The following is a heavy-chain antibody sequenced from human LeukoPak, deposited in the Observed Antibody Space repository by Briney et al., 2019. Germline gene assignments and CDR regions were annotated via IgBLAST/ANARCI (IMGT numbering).Heavy chain of an antibody. Sequence: SETLSLTCNVSGYSISSGFYWGWIRQSRGEGLEWIATIFHSGSIFYNPSLKGRVSLSVDTSQNQFSLELNSVTAADTAVYYCARMAVSYYYDSSTYSPVAFDVWGQGTMVTVSS. CDR3: ARMAVSYYYDSSTYSPVAFDV. V-gene: IGHV4-38-2*02. CDR1: GYSISSGFY. D-gene: IGHD3-22*01. CDR2: IFHSGSI. J-gene: IGHJ3*01.